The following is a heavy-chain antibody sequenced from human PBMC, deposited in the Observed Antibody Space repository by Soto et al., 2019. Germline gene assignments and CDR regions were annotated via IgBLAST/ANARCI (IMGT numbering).Heavy chain of an antibody. CDR2: ISAYNGNT. D-gene: IGHD1-26*01. V-gene: IGHV1-18*01. J-gene: IGHJ5*02. Sequence: QVQLVQSGAEVKKPGASVKVSCKASGYTFTSYGISWVRQAPGQGLEWMGWISAYNGNTNDAQELQGRVTMTTDTSTSTADRELKSLRSDDTAVYYCARGRIVGATSPWVTWGQGTLVTVAS. CDR1: GYTFTSYG. CDR3: ARGRIVGATSPWVT.